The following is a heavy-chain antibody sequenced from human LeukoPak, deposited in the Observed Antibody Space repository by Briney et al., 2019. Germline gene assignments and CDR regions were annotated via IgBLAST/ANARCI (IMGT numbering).Heavy chain of an antibody. CDR2: ISGSGGST. CDR3: AKDQITMVRGVIRSAPFDY. D-gene: IGHD3-10*01. Sequence: GGSLRLSCAASGFTFSSYAMSWVRQAPGKGLEWVSAISGSGGSTYYADSVKGRFTISRDNSKNTLYLQMNSLRAEDTAVYYCAKDQITMVRGVIRSAPFDYWGQGTPVTVSS. V-gene: IGHV3-23*01. CDR1: GFTFSSYA. J-gene: IGHJ4*02.